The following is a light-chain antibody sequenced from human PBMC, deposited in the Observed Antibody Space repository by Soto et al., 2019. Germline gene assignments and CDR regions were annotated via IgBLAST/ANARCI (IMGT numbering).Light chain of an antibody. CDR1: QGISSY. J-gene: IGKJ4*01. CDR2: AAS. Sequence: AIRMTQSPSSFSASTGARVTITCRASQGISSYLAWYQQKPGKAPKLLIYAASTLQSGVPSRSSGSGSGTDITLTISCLKSEDFPTEYCQEYYSYPFTFGGGTKV. V-gene: IGKV1-8*01. CDR3: QEYYSYPFT.